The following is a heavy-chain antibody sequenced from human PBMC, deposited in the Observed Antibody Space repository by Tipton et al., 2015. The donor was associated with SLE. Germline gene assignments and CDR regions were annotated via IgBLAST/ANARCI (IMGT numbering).Heavy chain of an antibody. V-gene: IGHV1-46*01. D-gene: IGHD6-6*01. CDR2: INPSGSGT. Sequence: QSGPEVKRPGASVTLSCKASGFTFSSYYMHWVRQAPGQGLEWMGIINPSGSGTTYAQKFQGRVTMTRDTSPRPVYMEMSSLGSEDTAIYYCARDNSFGDSSWWFDPWGQGTLVTVSS. CDR1: GFTFSSYY. CDR3: ARDNSFGDSSWWFDP. J-gene: IGHJ5*02.